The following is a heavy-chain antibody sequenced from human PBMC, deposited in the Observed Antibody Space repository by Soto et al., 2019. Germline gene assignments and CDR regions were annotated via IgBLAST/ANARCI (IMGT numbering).Heavy chain of an antibody. CDR2: ISYDGSNK. CDR3: ARETGTTPLDY. V-gene: IGHV3-30-3*01. J-gene: IGHJ4*02. D-gene: IGHD1-7*01. Sequence: HPGGSLRLSCAASGFTFSSYAMHWVRQAPGKGLEWVAVISYDGSNKYYADSVKGRFTISRDNSKNTLYLQMNSLRAEDTAVYYCARETGTTPLDYWGQGTLVTVSS. CDR1: GFTFSSYA.